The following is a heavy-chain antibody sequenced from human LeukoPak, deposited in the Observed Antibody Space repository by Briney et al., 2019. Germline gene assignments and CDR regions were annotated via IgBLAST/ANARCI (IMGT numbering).Heavy chain of an antibody. V-gene: IGHV4-38-2*02. CDR1: GYSISSGYY. J-gene: IGHJ5*02. Sequence: SETLSLTCTVSGYSISSGYYWGWIRQPPGKGLEWIGSIYHSGSTYYNPSLKSRVTISVDTSKNQFSLKLSSVTAADTAVYYCARDGSRTQQQLLWKVLKNWFDPWGQGTLVTVSS. CDR2: IYHSGST. CDR3: ARDGSRTQQQLLWKVLKNWFDP. D-gene: IGHD6-13*01.